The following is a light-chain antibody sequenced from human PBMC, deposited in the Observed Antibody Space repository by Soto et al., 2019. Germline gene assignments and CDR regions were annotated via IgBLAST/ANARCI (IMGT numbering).Light chain of an antibody. V-gene: IGKV3-20*01. CDR3: QQYDSSPPIT. CDR1: QSVSSNH. J-gene: IGKJ5*01. Sequence: DIVLTQSPGTLSLSPGERATLYCRASQSVSSNHLAWYQQKPGQAPRLLIYGGSSRATGIPVRFSGSGSETDFTLTITRLEPEDFAVYYCQQYDSSPPITFGQGTRLEIK. CDR2: GGS.